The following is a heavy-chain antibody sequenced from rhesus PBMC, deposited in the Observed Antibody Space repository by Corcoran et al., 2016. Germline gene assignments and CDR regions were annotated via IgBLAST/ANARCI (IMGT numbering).Heavy chain of an antibody. J-gene: IGHJ4*01. CDR1: GDSVSSNIPT. CDR3: VRDSNWRADY. V-gene: IGHV6-1*01. D-gene: IGHD4-23*01. CDR2: TYYKTKCNH. Sequence: QVQLQESGPGLVKPSQTLSLTCAVSGDSVSSNIPTWNWIRQSPSRGLEGQGTTYYKTKCNHRYAKSVQKRITRTTTTFKNRFSLQLNSVTPEDMAVYYCVRDSNWRADYWGQGVLVTVSS.